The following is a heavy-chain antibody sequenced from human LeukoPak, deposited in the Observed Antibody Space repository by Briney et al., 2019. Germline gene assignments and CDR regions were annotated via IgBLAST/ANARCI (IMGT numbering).Heavy chain of an antibody. V-gene: IGHV1-18*01. J-gene: IGHJ4*02. CDR1: GYTFTSYG. Sequence: ASVKVSCKASGYTFTSYGISWVRQAPGQGLEWMGWISAYNGNTNYAQKLQGRVTMTTDTSTSTAYMELSSLRSEDTAVYYCATDLGLRLLDYWGQGTLVTVSS. CDR3: ATDLGLRLLDY. D-gene: IGHD4-17*01. CDR2: ISAYNGNT.